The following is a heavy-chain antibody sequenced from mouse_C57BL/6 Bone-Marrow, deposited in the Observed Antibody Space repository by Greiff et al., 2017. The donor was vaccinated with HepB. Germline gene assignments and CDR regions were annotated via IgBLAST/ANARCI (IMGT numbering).Heavy chain of an antibody. Sequence: VQLQQSGPELVKPGASVKIPCKASGYTFTDYNMDWVKQSHGKSLEWIGDINPNNGGTIYNQKFKGKATLTVDKSSSTAYMELRSLTSEDTAVYYCARSSKYKGGYYFDYWGQGTTLTVSS. CDR1: GYTFTDYN. J-gene: IGHJ2*01. D-gene: IGHD1-3*01. CDR3: ARSSKYKGGYYFDY. CDR2: INPNNGGT. V-gene: IGHV1-18*01.